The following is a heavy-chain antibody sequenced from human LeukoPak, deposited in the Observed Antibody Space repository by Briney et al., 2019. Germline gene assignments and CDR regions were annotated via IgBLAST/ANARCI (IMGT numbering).Heavy chain of an antibody. V-gene: IGHV4-59*01. J-gene: IGHJ4*02. CDR2: IYFTGST. Sequence: PSETLSLTCTVSGGSISSYDWSWIRQPPGKGLEWIGYIYFTGSTNYNPSLTSRVTISVDMSKNQFSLILTSVTAADTAIYYCARGAREGDYWGQGTLVTVSS. CDR3: ARGAREGDY. CDR1: GGSISSYD.